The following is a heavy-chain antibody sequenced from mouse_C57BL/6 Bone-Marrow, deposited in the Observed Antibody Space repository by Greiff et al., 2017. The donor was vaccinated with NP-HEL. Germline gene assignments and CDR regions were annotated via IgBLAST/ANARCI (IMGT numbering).Heavy chain of an antibody. J-gene: IGHJ1*03. CDR3: TTFTTVVDWYFDV. CDR2: IDPENGDT. V-gene: IGHV14-4*01. Sequence: VQLQQSGAELVRPGASVKLSCTASGFNIKDDYMHWVKQRPEQGLEWIGWIDPENGDTEYASKFQGKATITADKSSNTAYLQLSSLTSEDPAVYYCTTFTTVVDWYFDVWGTGTTVTVSS. D-gene: IGHD1-1*01. CDR1: GFNIKDDY.